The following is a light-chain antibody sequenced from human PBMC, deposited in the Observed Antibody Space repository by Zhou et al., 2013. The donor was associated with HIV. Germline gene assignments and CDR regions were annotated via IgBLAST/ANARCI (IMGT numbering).Light chain of an antibody. J-gene: IGKJ1*01. CDR3: QEYYDYLWT. CDR1: QDISTS. Sequence: VIWMTQSPSLVSASTGDRVTISCRVNQDISTSLAWYRQRPGKPPELLIFDATTLQSGVPSRFSGSGSGTDFTLTINCLQSEDFATYHCQEYYDYLWTFGQGTQVEMK. V-gene: IGKV1D-8*03. CDR2: DAT.